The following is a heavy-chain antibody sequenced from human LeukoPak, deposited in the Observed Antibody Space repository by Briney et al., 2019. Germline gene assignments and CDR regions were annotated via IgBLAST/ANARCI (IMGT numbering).Heavy chain of an antibody. J-gene: IGHJ4*02. CDR3: ARDLYGSSKDY. V-gene: IGHV3-7*05. CDR1: GFTFSDYE. CDR2: IKQDGSEK. D-gene: IGHD6-6*01. Sequence: PGGSLRLSCAASGFTFSDYEMNWVRQAPGKGLEWVANIKQDGSEKYYVDSVKGRFTISRDNAKNSLYLQMNSLRAEDTAVYYCARDLYGSSKDYWGQGTLVTVSS.